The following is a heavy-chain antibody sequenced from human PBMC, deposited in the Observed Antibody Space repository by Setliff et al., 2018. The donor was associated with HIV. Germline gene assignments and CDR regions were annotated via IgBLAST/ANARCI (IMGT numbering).Heavy chain of an antibody. Sequence: SGPTLVNPTQTLTLTCTFSGFSLSTSGVGVGWIRQPPGKALGWLALIYWDDDKHYSPSLKSRLTISKHTSKNQVVLSIINSEPADTGTYYCGHTSGGDLMDVWGVGTTVTVSS. J-gene: IGHJ6*03. CDR1: GFSLSTSGVG. D-gene: IGHD2-21*02. CDR2: IYWDDDK. CDR3: GHTSGGDLMDV. V-gene: IGHV2-5*02.